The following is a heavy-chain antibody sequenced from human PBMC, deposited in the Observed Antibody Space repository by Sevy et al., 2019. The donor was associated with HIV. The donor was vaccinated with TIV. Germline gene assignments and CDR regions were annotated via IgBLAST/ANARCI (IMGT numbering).Heavy chain of an antibody. D-gene: IGHD2-21*02. CDR2: IYYSGST. V-gene: IGHV4-59*13. Sequence: SETLSLTCTVSGGSMTSYYWNWIRQPPGKGLEWIGYIYYSGSTNYNPSLKSQVTMSVDTYKNRFSLTLISVTAADTAVYHCARSVGTGNYFDYWGQGALVTVSS. J-gene: IGHJ4*02. CDR3: ARSVGTGNYFDY. CDR1: GGSMTSYY.